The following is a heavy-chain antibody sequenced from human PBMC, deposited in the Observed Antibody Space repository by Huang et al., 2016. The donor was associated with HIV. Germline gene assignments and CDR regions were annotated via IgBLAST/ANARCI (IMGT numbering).Heavy chain of an antibody. CDR1: GFRFNGYG. CDR3: AKDRVLGGTSGPFDL. CDR2: ISYNGYFK. V-gene: IGHV3-30*18. D-gene: IGHD1-26*01. J-gene: IGHJ5*02. Sequence: ELVESGGGVVQSGGALTLSCVASGFRFNGYGMHWVRQTPGHGLEWVANISYNGYFKYYADSLGGRLSISRDNSKKTMNLQMDSLRPDDTAVYFCAKDRVLGGTSGPFDLWGQGTSVTVSP.